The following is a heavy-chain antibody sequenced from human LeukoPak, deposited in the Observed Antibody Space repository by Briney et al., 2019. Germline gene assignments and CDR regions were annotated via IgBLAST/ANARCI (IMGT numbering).Heavy chain of an antibody. Sequence: GGSLRLSCAPSGTFGVFRISWVPQAPGKGLEWVARIKEDGRKEYSLNLVEGRFTISRDNAKNSLYLQMNSLRVDDTAVYYCVRDRPPYTTIVRLDSWGQGTLVTVSS. D-gene: IGHD5-18*01. J-gene: IGHJ4*02. CDR1: GTFGVFR. V-gene: IGHV3-7*04. CDR3: VRDRPPYTTIVRLDS. CDR2: IKEDGRKE.